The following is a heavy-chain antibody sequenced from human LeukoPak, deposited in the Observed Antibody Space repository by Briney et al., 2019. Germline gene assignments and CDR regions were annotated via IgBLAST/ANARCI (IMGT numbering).Heavy chain of an antibody. Sequence: SETLSLTCTVSGGSISSYYWSWIRQPPGKGLDWSGYIYYSGSTNYNPSLKSRVTISVDTSKNQFSLKLNSVTAADTAVYYCARDPVAQNWFDPWGQGTLVTVSS. CDR3: ARDPVAQNWFDP. J-gene: IGHJ5*02. CDR2: IYYSGST. CDR1: GGSISSYY. D-gene: IGHD6-19*01. V-gene: IGHV4-59*01.